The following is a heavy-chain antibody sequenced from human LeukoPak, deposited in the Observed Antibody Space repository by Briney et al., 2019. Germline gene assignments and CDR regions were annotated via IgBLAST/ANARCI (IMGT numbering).Heavy chain of an antibody. CDR3: ARDDGSWYDGGYSYGYGVIDY. CDR2: ISASGTT. D-gene: IGHD5-18*01. Sequence: SETLSLTCTVSGASISSSLYFWNWIRQPAGKGLEWIGRISASGTTYYNPSLKSRVTVSLDTAKNQFSLRLSSVTAADTATYFCARDDGSWYDGGYSYGYGVIDYWGQGTLVTVSS. CDR1: GASISSSLYF. J-gene: IGHJ4*02. V-gene: IGHV4-61*02.